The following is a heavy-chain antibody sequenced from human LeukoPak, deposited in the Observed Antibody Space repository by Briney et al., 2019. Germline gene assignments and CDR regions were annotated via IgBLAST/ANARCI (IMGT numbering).Heavy chain of an antibody. J-gene: IGHJ4*02. CDR2: IYHSGST. Sequence: SETLSLTCAVSGGSISSGGYSWSWIRQPPGKGLEWIGYIYHSGSTYYNPSLKSRVTISVDRSKNQFSLKLSSVTAADTAVYYCASYCSSTSCLSYYFDYWGQGTLVTVSS. V-gene: IGHV4-30-2*01. D-gene: IGHD2-2*01. CDR3: ASYCSSTSCLSYYFDY. CDR1: GGSISSGGYS.